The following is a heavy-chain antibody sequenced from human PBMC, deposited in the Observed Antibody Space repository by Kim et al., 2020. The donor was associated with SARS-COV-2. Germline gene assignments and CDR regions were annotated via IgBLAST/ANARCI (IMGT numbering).Heavy chain of an antibody. V-gene: IGHV4-39*07. CDR3: ARDQRVLAIVVVVAAADWYFDL. D-gene: IGHD2-15*01. J-gene: IGHJ2*01. CDR1: GGSISSSSYY. Sequence: SETLSLTCTVSGGSISSSSYYWGWIRQPPGKGLEWIGSIYYSGSTYYNPSLKSRVTISVDTSKNQFSLKLSSVTAADTAVYYCARDQRVLAIVVVVAAADWYFDLWGRGTLVTVSS. CDR2: IYYSGST.